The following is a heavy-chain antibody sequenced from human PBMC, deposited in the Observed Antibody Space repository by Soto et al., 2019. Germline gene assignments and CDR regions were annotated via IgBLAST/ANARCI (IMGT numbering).Heavy chain of an antibody. Sequence: GESLKISCKGSGYSFTSYWISWVRQMPGKGLEWMGRIDPSDSYTNYSPSFQGHVTISADKSISTAYLRWSSLKASDTAMYYCARYYGSGSYYNFPYYYYYGMDVWGQGTTVTVSS. CDR2: IDPSDSYT. V-gene: IGHV5-10-1*01. CDR3: ARYYGSGSYYNFPYYYYYGMDV. CDR1: GYSFTSYW. J-gene: IGHJ6*02. D-gene: IGHD3-10*01.